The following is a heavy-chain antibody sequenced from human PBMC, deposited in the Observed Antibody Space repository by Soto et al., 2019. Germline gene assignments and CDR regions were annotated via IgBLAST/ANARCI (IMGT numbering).Heavy chain of an antibody. V-gene: IGHV1-3*01. CDR2: INAGNGNT. D-gene: IGHD6-13*01. CDR3: ARDPFEQTLDY. CDR1: GYTFTSYA. Sequence: ASVKVSCKASGYTFTSYAMHCVRQAPGQRLGWMGWINAGNGNTKYSQKFQGRVTITRDTSASTAYMELSSLRSEDTAVYYCARDPFEQTLDYWGQGTLVTVSS. J-gene: IGHJ4*02.